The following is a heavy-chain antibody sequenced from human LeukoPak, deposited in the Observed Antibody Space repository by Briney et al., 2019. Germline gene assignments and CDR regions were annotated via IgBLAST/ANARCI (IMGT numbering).Heavy chain of an antibody. CDR3: ARVLGGSGYYPLYY. CDR1: GYTFTGYY. D-gene: IGHD3-22*01. J-gene: IGHJ4*02. Sequence: ASVKVSCKASGYTFTGYYMHWVRLAPGQGLEWMGRINPNSGGTNYAQKFQGRVTMTRDTSISTAYMELSRLGSDDTAVYYCARVLGGSGYYPLYYWGQGTLVTVSS. CDR2: INPNSGGT. V-gene: IGHV1-2*06.